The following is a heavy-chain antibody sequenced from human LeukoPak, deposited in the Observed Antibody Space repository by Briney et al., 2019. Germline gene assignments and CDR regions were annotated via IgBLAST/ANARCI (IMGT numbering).Heavy chain of an antibody. D-gene: IGHD5-18*01. Sequence: SETLSLTCTVSGGSISSGSYDWSWIRQPAGKGLEWIGRIYTSGSTNYTPSLKSRVTISVDTSKNQFSLKLSSVTAADTAVYYCVNTAMVTWGQGTLVTVSS. CDR2: IYTSGST. CDR3: VNTAMVT. V-gene: IGHV4-61*02. J-gene: IGHJ4*02. CDR1: GGSISSGSYD.